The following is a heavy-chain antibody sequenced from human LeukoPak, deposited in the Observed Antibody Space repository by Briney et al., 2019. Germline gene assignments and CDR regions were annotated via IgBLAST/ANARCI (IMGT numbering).Heavy chain of an antibody. D-gene: IGHD3-16*02. CDR1: GFTFSSYG. Sequence: GRSLRLSCAASGFTFSSYGMHWVRQAPGKGLEWVAVIWYDGSNKYYADSVEGRFTISRDNSKNTLYLQMNSLRAEDTAVYYCAREFGIYLGELSLGGYWGQGTLVTVSS. CDR2: IWYDGSNK. CDR3: AREFGIYLGELSLGGY. V-gene: IGHV3-33*01. J-gene: IGHJ4*02.